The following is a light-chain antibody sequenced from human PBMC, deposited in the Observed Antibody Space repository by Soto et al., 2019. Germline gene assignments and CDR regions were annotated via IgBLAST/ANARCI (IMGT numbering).Light chain of an antibody. J-gene: IGKJ1*01. Sequence: EIVMTQSPGTLSLSPGERATLSCRASQRISSSYLAWYQQKPGQAPRLLIYGASSRATGIPDRFSGSGSGTDFTLTISRLEPEDVAVYYCQQYGSSPWTFGQGTKVEIK. CDR2: GAS. V-gene: IGKV3-20*01. CDR3: QQYGSSPWT. CDR1: QRISSSY.